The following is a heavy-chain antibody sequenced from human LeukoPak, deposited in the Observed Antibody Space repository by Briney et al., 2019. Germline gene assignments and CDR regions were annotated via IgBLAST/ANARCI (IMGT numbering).Heavy chain of an antibody. CDR3: AREVFIAAADHWYFDL. CDR1: GGTFSSYA. Sequence: ASVKVSCKASGGTFSSYAISWVRQAPGQGLEWMGRIIPIFGTANYAQKFQSRVTITTDESTSTAYMELSSLRSEDTAVYYCAREVFIAAADHWYFDLWGRGTLVTVSS. J-gene: IGHJ2*01. CDR2: IIPIFGTA. V-gene: IGHV1-69*05. D-gene: IGHD6-13*01.